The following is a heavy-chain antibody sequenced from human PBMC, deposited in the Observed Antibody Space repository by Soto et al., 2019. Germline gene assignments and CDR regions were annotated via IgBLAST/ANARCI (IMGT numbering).Heavy chain of an antibody. CDR3: ARDTGTYPYYFDY. CDR1: GGSISSGENF. CDR2: IHHSGGT. D-gene: IGHD1-26*01. V-gene: IGHV4-30-4*01. J-gene: IGHJ4*02. Sequence: QVQLQESGPGLVKPSQTLSLTCTVSGGSISSGENFWNWIRQSPGKGLEWIGYIHHSGGTYYNPSLKSRLTISVDTSKNQISLKLNSVTAADTAVYYCARDTGTYPYYFDYWGQGTLVTVSS.